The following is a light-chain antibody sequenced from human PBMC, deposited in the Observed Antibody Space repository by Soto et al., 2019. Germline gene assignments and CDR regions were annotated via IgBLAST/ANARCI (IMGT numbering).Light chain of an antibody. CDR1: QSISSW. CDR3: QQSYSTPPT. Sequence: DIQMTQSRSTLSASVGDRVTITCRASQSISSWLAWYQQKPGKAPKLLIYKASSLESGVPSRFSGSGSGTDFTLTISSLQPEDFATYYCQQSYSTPPTFGQGTKVDIK. V-gene: IGKV1-5*03. J-gene: IGKJ1*01. CDR2: KAS.